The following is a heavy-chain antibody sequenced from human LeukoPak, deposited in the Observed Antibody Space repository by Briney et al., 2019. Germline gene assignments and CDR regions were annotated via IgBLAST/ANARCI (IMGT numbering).Heavy chain of an antibody. V-gene: IGHV3-48*03. CDR1: GFTFSRYE. Sequence: GGPLRLSCAASGFTFSRYEMNWVRQAPGKGLEWVSYISSSGSSIYYADSVKGRFTISRDNAKNSLYLQMNSLRAEDTAVYYCARDLAYCGGDCYSDYWGQGTLVTVSS. CDR3: ARDLAYCGGDCYSDY. J-gene: IGHJ4*02. D-gene: IGHD2-21*02. CDR2: ISSSGSSI.